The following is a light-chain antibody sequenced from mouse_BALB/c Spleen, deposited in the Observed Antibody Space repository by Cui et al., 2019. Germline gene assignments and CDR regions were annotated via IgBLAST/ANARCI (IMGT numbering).Light chain of an antibody. CDR3: QQWSSNPPT. V-gene: IGKV4-59*01. CDR1: SSVSY. J-gene: IGKJ4*01. Sequence: QIVPTQSPAIMSAYPGEKVTMTCSASSSVSYMHWYQQKSGTSPKRWIYDTSKLASGVPARFSGSGSGTSYSLTISSMEAEDAATYYCQQWSSNPPTFGSGTKLEIK. CDR2: DTS.